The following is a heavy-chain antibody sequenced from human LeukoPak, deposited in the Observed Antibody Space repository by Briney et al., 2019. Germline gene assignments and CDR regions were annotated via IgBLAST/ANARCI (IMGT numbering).Heavy chain of an antibody. Sequence: PGGSLRLSCVASEFTFSSYSMNWVRQAPGKGLEWVAAISYDGSSKYYADSVKGRFTISRDNSKNTLYLQMNSLRAEDTAVYYCARDQGVVVHGKYHYYGMDVWGQGTTVTVSS. CDR2: ISYDGSSK. CDR3: ARDQGVVVHGKYHYYGMDV. J-gene: IGHJ6*02. CDR1: EFTFSSYS. D-gene: IGHD3-22*01. V-gene: IGHV3-30*03.